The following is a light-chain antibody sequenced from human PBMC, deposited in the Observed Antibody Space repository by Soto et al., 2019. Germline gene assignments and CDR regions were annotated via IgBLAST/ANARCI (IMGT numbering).Light chain of an antibody. CDR1: QSVSSSS. CDR3: QHYGNSVYT. V-gene: IGKV3-20*01. Sequence: DIVLTQSPGTLSLSPGERATLSCRASQSVSSSSLAWYQQKPGQTPRLLIYGASTRATGIPDRFSGSGSGTDFTLTISRLEPEDFAVYYCQHYGNSVYTFGPGTKLEIK. CDR2: GAS. J-gene: IGKJ2*01.